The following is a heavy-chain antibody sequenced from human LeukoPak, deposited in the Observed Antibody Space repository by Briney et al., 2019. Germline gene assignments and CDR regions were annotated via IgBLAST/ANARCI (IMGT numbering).Heavy chain of an antibody. Sequence: SETLSLTCAVYGGSFSGYYWSWIRQPPGKGLEWIGSIYYSGSTYYNPSLKSRVTISVDTSKNQFSLKLSSVTAADTAVYYCARHPRIAVAGSNFDYWGQGTLVTVSS. D-gene: IGHD6-19*01. CDR1: GGSFSGYY. CDR3: ARHPRIAVAGSNFDY. J-gene: IGHJ4*02. V-gene: IGHV4-34*01. CDR2: IYYSGST.